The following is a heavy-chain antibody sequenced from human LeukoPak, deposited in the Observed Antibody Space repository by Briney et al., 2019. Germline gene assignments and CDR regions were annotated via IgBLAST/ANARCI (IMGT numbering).Heavy chain of an antibody. Sequence: GASVKVSCKTSGYTFTNYAINWVRQAPGQGLEWMGWINTNTGNPTYAQGFTGRFVFSLDTSVSTAYLQISSLRTEDTAVFYCAKVAYSSGWQGSDAFDIWGQGTMVTVSS. CDR3: AKVAYSSGWQGSDAFDI. CDR1: GYTFTNYA. CDR2: INTNTGNP. D-gene: IGHD6-19*01. J-gene: IGHJ3*02. V-gene: IGHV7-4-1*02.